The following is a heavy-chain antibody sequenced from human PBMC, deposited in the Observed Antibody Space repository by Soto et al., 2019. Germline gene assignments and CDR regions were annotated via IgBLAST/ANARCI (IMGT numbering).Heavy chain of an antibody. CDR2: ISSSATTS. D-gene: IGHD6-6*01. CDR3: ARTLAARFDY. Sequence: GGSLRLSCAASGFTFSDHYMTWIRQAPGKGVEWVSSISSSATTSYYTDSVKGRFTISRDNAENSLFLQMNSLRAEDTAVYYCARTLAARFDYWGQGTPVTVSS. V-gene: IGHV3-11*01. CDR1: GFTFSDHY. J-gene: IGHJ4*02.